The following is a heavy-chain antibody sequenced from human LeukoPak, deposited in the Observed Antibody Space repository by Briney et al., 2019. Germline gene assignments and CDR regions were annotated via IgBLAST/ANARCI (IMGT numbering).Heavy chain of an antibody. V-gene: IGHV1-69*06. CDR1: GGTFSSYA. D-gene: IGHD3-16*01. J-gene: IGHJ6*03. Sequence: SVKVSCKASGGTFSSYAISWVRQAPGQGLEWMGRIIPIFGTANYAQKFQGRVTITADKSTSTAYMELSSLRSEDTAVYYCASPYDYVWGARYYMDVWGKGTTVTVSS. CDR2: IIPIFGTA. CDR3: ASPYDYVWGARYYMDV.